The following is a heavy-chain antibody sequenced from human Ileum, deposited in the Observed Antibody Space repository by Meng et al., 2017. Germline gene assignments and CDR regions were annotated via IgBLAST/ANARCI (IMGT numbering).Heavy chain of an antibody. CDR2: TYYRSKWYY. D-gene: IGHD6-19*01. Sequence: VLLPQSGSGLVQHSQHLFLTCVISGDSISSPTDAWNWFRQSPSRGLEWLGRTYYRSKWYYEYAVSVKSRISVNPDTSQNQFSLQLNSVTPEDTAGYFCARENSGWFFWGQGALVTVSS. V-gene: IGHV6-1*01. CDR1: GDSISSPTDA. J-gene: IGHJ4*02. CDR3: ARENSGWFF.